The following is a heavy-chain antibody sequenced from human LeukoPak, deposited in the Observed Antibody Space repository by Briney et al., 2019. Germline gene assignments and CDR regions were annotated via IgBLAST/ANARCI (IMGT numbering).Heavy chain of an antibody. V-gene: IGHV3-23*01. Sequence: GGSLRLSCAASGFTFSSYAMSWVRQAPGKGLEWVSAISGSGGSTYYADSVKGRFTISRDNSKNTLYLQMNSLRAEDTAVYYCAKVASKGTIFGVVTFDYWGQGTLVTDSS. D-gene: IGHD3-3*01. CDR2: ISGSGGST. CDR1: GFTFSSYA. CDR3: AKVASKGTIFGVVTFDY. J-gene: IGHJ4*02.